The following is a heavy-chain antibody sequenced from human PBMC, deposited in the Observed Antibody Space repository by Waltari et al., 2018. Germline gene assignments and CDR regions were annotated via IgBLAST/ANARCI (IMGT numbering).Heavy chain of an antibody. D-gene: IGHD3-3*01. CDR3: AKVPYNDFWTGYFFFDL. CDR1: GFSFSSYA. Sequence: EAQLEESGGGSVQSGGSLRLSCEASGFSFSSYAMSGVRQAPGKGLEWVSTISGDGDRTYDADSVRGRFTISRDNSKNTLSLEMNSLRADDTATYFCAKVPYNDFWTGYFFFDLWGQGTLVSVSS. J-gene: IGHJ4*02. CDR2: ISGDGDRT. V-gene: IGHV3-23*04.